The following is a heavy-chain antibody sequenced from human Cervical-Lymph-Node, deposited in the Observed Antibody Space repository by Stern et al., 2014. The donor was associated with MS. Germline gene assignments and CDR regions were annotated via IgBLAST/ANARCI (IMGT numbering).Heavy chain of an antibody. CDR1: GYKFSSYW. Sequence: EMQLVESGAEVKKPGESLKISCQGSGYKFSSYWIAWVRQMPGKGLEWMGIIYPGDSDAKYGPSFQGQVTISVDKSINTAYLQWSSLKASDTGTFYCARLGVVASTHSGMDVWGQGTTVTVSS. D-gene: IGHD2-15*01. CDR2: IYPGDSDA. V-gene: IGHV5-51*01. CDR3: ARLGVVASTHSGMDV. J-gene: IGHJ6*02.